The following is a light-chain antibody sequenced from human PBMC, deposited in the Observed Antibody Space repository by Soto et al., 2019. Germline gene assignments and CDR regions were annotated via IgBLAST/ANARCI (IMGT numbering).Light chain of an antibody. Sequence: DIQMTQSPSTLSASVGDRVTITCRASQSISSWLAWYQQKPGQAPKLLIYDASSLERGVPSRFSGSGSGPEFTLTISSLQPDDFASYYCQQYNSYSPWTFGQGTKVDIK. V-gene: IGKV1-5*01. CDR2: DAS. CDR1: QSISSW. J-gene: IGKJ1*01. CDR3: QQYNSYSPWT.